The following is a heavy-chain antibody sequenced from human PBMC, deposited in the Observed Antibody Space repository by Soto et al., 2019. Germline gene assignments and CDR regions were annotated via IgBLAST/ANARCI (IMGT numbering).Heavy chain of an antibody. Sequence: PWGSLRLSCISSGFTFRTYTMNCVRHSPCKWLEWVSGIRGFSPYTFYAESVKGRFTISRDNAKNSLFLQMNSLRAEDTAVYYCARDRGYDAHDFYYNAMDVWGQGTTVTVSS. V-gene: IGHV3-21*01. CDR2: IRGFSPYT. CDR3: ARDRGYDAHDFYYNAMDV. J-gene: IGHJ6*02. CDR1: GFTFRTYT. D-gene: IGHD2-15*01.